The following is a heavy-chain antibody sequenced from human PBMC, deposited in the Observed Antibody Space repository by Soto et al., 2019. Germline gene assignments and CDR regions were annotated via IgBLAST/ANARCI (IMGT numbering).Heavy chain of an antibody. CDR1: GFTFNNYA. Sequence: EVQLLESGGGLVQPGGSLRLSCAASGFTFNNYAMTWVRQAPGKGLEWVSAISGGGDTTSYADSGKGRFTVSRDGSKNTLYLQMSSLRAEDTALYYCATGRGGSGSLTPRVDFWGQGTLVTVSS. J-gene: IGHJ4*02. V-gene: IGHV3-23*01. CDR3: ATGRGGSGSLTPRVDF. D-gene: IGHD3-10*01. CDR2: ISGGGDTT.